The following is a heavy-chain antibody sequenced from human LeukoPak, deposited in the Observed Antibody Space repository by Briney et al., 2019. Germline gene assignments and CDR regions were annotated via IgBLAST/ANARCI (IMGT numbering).Heavy chain of an antibody. CDR2: IYYSGST. Sequence: SETLSLTCTVSGGSISSYYWSWIRQFPGKGLEWIGYIYYSGSTSYNPSLKSRVTISLDTSKNQFSLNLSSVTAADTAVYYCARPYTSGYRGALDIWGQGTMVTVSS. D-gene: IGHD6-19*01. CDR1: GGSISSYY. V-gene: IGHV4-59*01. J-gene: IGHJ3*02. CDR3: ARPYTSGYRGALDI.